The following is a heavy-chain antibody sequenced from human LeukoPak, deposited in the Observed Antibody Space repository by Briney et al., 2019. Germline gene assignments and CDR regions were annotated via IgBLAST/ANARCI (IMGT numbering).Heavy chain of an antibody. CDR3: ARDSNYYGSGSYFAY. D-gene: IGHD3-10*01. J-gene: IGHJ4*02. V-gene: IGHV4-61*08. CDR2: IYYSGST. CDR1: GGSISSGGYY. Sequence: SQTLSLTCTVSGGSISSGGYYWSWIRQPPGKGLEWIGYIYYSGSTNYNPSLKSRVTISVDTSKNQFSLKLSSVTAADTAVYYCARDSNYYGSGSYFAYWGQGTLVTVSS.